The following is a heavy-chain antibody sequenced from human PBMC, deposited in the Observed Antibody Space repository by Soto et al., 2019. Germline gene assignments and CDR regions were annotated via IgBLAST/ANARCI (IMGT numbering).Heavy chain of an antibody. CDR1: GGSISSYY. J-gene: IGHJ4*02. CDR3: ARMVPSNIMDC. D-gene: IGHD2-15*01. V-gene: IGHV4-59*08. Sequence: SETLSLTCTVSGGSISSYYWSWIRQPPGKGLEWIGYIYSSGSTNYNPSLKSRVTISVDTSKNQFSLKVSSVTAADTAVYYCARMVPSNIMDCWGQGTLVTVSS. CDR2: IYSSGST.